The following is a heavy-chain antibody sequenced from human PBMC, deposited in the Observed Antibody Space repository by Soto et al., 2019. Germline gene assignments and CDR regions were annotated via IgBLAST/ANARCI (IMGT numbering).Heavy chain of an antibody. V-gene: IGHV3-23*01. CDR1: GFNFNYYA. J-gene: IGHJ4*02. CDR3: AKDLPSNGWPAFDH. Sequence: EVQLLESGGGLVQPGGSLRLSCTASGFNFNYYAMSWVRQAPGNGLGWVSSVDAAGNTYHAYSVKGRFTISSDRSKNTLYLQMNSVRADDTATYYCAKDLPSNGWPAFDHWGQGTLVTVSS. CDR2: VDAAGNT. D-gene: IGHD6-19*01.